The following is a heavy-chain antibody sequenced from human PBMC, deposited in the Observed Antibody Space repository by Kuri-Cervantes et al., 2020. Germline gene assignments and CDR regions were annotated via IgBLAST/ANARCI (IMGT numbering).Heavy chain of an antibody. CDR2: IKQDGSEK. D-gene: IGHD2-2*03. Sequence: GESLKISCSASGFTFSSYAMHWVRQAPGKGLEWVANIKQDGSEKYYVDSVKGRFTISRDNAKNSLYLQMNSLRAEDTAVYYCAKDGYCSSTSCCGPGYMDVWGKGTTVTVSS. V-gene: IGHV3-7*03. CDR3: AKDGYCSSTSCCGPGYMDV. J-gene: IGHJ6*03. CDR1: GFTFSSYA.